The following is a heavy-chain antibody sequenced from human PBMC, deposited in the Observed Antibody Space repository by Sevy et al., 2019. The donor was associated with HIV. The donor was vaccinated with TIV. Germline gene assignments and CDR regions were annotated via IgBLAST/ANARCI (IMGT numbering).Heavy chain of an antibody. CDR1: GFTFDDYA. CDR2: ISWNIGSI. D-gene: IGHD1-26*01. V-gene: IGHV3-9*01. Sequence: LSLTCAASGFTFDDYAMHWVRQAPGKGLEWVSGISWNIGSIGYADSVKGRFTISRDNAKNSLYLQMNSLRAEDTALYYCAKEKWELENAFDIWGQGTMVTVSS. J-gene: IGHJ3*02. CDR3: AKEKWELENAFDI.